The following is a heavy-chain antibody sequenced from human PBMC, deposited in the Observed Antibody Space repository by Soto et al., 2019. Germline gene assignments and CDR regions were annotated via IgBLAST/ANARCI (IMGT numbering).Heavy chain of an antibody. Sequence: QVQLVQSGAEVKKPGSSVKVSCKASGGTFNNYAISWVRQAPAQGLQWMGGIIPIIDTTHYAQKLQGRVTISADRGRTTVYMELTGLTSDDSATYFCASEPRDRDAFSLWGQGTVVTVSS. CDR1: GGTFNNYA. D-gene: IGHD2-21*01. CDR3: ASEPRDRDAFSL. V-gene: IGHV1-69*06. J-gene: IGHJ3*01. CDR2: IIPIIDTT.